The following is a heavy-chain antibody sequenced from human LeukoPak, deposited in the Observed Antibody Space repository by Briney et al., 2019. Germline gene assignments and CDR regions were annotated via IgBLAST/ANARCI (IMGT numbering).Heavy chain of an antibody. V-gene: IGHV4-59*01. CDR1: GGSISSCY. Sequence: PSETLSLTCTVSGGSISSCYWSWIRQPPGKGLEWIGYIYYSGSTNYNPSLKSRVTISVDTSKNQSSLKLSSVTAADTAVYYCAREGYCTNGVCHAGYYFDYWGQGTLVTVSS. J-gene: IGHJ4*02. CDR3: AREGYCTNGVCHAGYYFDY. CDR2: IYYSGST. D-gene: IGHD2-8*01.